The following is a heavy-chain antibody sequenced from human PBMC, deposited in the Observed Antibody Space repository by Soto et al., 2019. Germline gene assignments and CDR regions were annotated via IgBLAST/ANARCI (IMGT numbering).Heavy chain of an antibody. V-gene: IGHV4-39*07. D-gene: IGHD3-10*01. J-gene: IGHJ6*02. Sequence: SETLSLTCTVSGGSISSSSYYWGWIRQPPGKGLEWIGSIYYSGSTYYNPSLKSRVTISVDTSKNQFSLKLSSVTAADTAVYYCARDLNPRSYYYGMDVWGQGTTVTVSS. CDR3: ARDLNPRSYYYGMDV. CDR2: IYYSGST. CDR1: GGSISSSSYY.